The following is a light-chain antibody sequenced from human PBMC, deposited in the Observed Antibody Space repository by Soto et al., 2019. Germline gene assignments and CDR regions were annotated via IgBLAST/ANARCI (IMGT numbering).Light chain of an antibody. J-gene: IGLJ2*01. CDR2: GNS. V-gene: IGLV1-40*01. CDR1: SSNIGAGYD. CDR3: QSYDSSLSAAVV. Sequence: QSVLTQPPSVSGAPGQRVTISCTGSSSNIGAGYDVHWYQQLPGTAPKLLIYGNSNRPSGVPDRFSGSKSGTSASLAITGLQAEDEADYYCQSYDSSLSAAVVFGGGTKLTAL.